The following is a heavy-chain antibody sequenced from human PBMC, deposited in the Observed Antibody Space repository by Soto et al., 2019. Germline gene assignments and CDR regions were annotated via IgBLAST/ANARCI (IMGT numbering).Heavy chain of an antibody. CDR3: ARGMLSPGTLGD. Sequence: SETLSLTCTVSGGSISTYYWSWIRQPPGKGLEWIGYVYYTGSTNYNPSLKSRVTISVDRSKNQFSLKLSSVTVADTAVYYCARGMLSPGTLGDWGQGILVTVSS. CDR1: GGSISTYY. V-gene: IGHV4-59*01. J-gene: IGHJ4*02. D-gene: IGHD6-13*01. CDR2: VYYTGST.